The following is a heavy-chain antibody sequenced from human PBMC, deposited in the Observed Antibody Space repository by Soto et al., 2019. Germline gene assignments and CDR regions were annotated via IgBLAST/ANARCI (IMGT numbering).Heavy chain of an antibody. V-gene: IGHV1-18*01. Sequence: ASVKVSCKASGYTFTSYGISWVRQAPGQGLEWMGWISAYNGNTNYAQKLQGRVTMTTDTSTSTAYMELRSLRSDDTAVYYCGRDREMYYDFWSGYYTGNWFDPWGQGTLVTVSS. CDR2: ISAYNGNT. D-gene: IGHD3-3*01. CDR1: GYTFTSYG. CDR3: GRDREMYYDFWSGYYTGNWFDP. J-gene: IGHJ5*02.